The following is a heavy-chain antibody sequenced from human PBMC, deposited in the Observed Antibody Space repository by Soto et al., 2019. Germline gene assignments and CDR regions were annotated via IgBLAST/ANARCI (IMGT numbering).Heavy chain of an antibody. D-gene: IGHD3-3*02. Sequence: EVQLVESGGGLVQPGGSLRLSCAVSGFTFSSYWMHWVRQDPGKGLVWVSRINSDGGTISYVDSVKGRFTISRDNAKNTLYLQMNSLRVEDTAVYYCASLLVGWGQGTLVTVSS. CDR3: ASLLVG. V-gene: IGHV3-74*01. J-gene: IGHJ4*02. CDR1: GFTFSSYW. CDR2: INSDGGTI.